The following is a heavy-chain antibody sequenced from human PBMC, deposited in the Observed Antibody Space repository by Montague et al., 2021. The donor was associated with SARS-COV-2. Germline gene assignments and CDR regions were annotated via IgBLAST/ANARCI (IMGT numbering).Heavy chain of an antibody. Sequence: SLRLSCAASGFTFSDYGINWVRQAPGMGLEWFSYISATSRTIYYADSVKGRFTVSRDNAKNSLYLQMNSLRAEDTALYYCVRDPATGMDVWGLGIMVTVSS. CDR1: GFTFSDYG. CDR2: ISATSRTI. V-gene: IGHV3-48*04. J-gene: IGHJ6*02. CDR3: VRDPATGMDV.